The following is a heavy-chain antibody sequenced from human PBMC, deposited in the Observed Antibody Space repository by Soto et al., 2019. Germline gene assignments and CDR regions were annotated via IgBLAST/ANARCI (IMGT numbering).Heavy chain of an antibody. J-gene: IGHJ4*02. D-gene: IGHD1-26*01. CDR2: INTGKGDT. CDR1: GYTFTAHA. Sequence: ASVKVSCKASGYTFTAHAMHWVRQAPGQGLEWMGWINTGKGDTYYSEQFQGRVTFTRDTSAGTVYMQLSSLTSEDTAVYYCARDDSGFSGSHYIDYFNYWGQGALVTVSS. V-gene: IGHV1-3*04. CDR3: ARDDSGFSGSHYIDYFNY.